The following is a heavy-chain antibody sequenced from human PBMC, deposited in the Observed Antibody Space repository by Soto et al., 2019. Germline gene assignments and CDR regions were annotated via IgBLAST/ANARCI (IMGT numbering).Heavy chain of an antibody. J-gene: IGHJ4*02. CDR2: IIPIFGTA. CDR1: GGTFSSYA. V-gene: IGHV1-69*13. D-gene: IGHD3-22*01. CDR3: ARVSNYDSSGFNFDY. Sequence: ASVKVSCKASGGTFSSYAISWVRQAPGQGLEWMGGIIPIFGTANYAQKFQGRVTITADESTSTAYMELSSLRSEDTAVYYCARVSNYDSSGFNFDYWGQGTLVTVSS.